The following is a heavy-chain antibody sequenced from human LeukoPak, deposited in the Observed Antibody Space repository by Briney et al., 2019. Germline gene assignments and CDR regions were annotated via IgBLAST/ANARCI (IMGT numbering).Heavy chain of an antibody. CDR1: GIRIGTCR. CDR3: AKDKDDGDTAMVD. V-gene: IGHV3-30*18. CDR2: ISYDGSNK. D-gene: IGHD5-18*01. J-gene: IGHJ4*02. Sequence: WAPRLFNPAFGIRIGTCRKKGVRSALAEGLKKMAFISYDGSNKFHAGSVRGRFTISRDNSKNTLDLQMNSLRAEDTAVYYCAKDKDDGDTAMVDWGQGTLVSVSS.